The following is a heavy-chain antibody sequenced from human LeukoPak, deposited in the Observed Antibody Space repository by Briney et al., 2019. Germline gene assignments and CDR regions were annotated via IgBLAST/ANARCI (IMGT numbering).Heavy chain of an antibody. CDR1: GFTFSNAW. CDR2: IKSKTDGDTT. Sequence: PGGSLTLSCAASGFTFSNAWMSWVRQAPGKGLEWVGHIKSKTDGDTTDYAAPVKGRFTISRDDSNNTLYLQMNSLKTEDTAVYYCTTMRLGYCSSTSCYEGNWFDPWGQGTLVTVSS. CDR3: TTMRLGYCSSTSCYEGNWFDP. D-gene: IGHD2-2*01. J-gene: IGHJ5*02. V-gene: IGHV3-15*01.